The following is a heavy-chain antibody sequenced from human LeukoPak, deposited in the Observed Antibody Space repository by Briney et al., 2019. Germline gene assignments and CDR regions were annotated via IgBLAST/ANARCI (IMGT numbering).Heavy chain of an antibody. CDR1: GYTFTSSD. CDR2: MNPNSGNT. V-gene: IGHV1-8*01. J-gene: IGHJ4*02. CDR3: ARVPSSGYYLDY. Sequence: ASVKVSCKASGYTFTSSDINWVRQATGQGLEWMGWMNPNSGNTGYAQKFQGRVTITRNTSISTAYMELSSLRSEDTAVYYCARVPSSGYYLDYWGQGTLVTVSS. D-gene: IGHD3-22*01.